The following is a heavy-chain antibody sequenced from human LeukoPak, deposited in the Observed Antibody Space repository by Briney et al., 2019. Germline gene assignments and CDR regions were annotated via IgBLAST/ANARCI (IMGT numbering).Heavy chain of an antibody. D-gene: IGHD3-3*01. J-gene: IGHJ4*02. V-gene: IGHV4-59*01. CDR3: ARFWSGFDY. CDR1: GGSISGYK. CDR2: IYDTGST. Sequence: SETLSLTCSVSGGSISGYKWTWIRQPPRAGPEWSGYIYDTGSTNYNSSLRSRVTISVDTSRNQFSLKLHSVTAADTAVYYCARFWSGFDYWGQGALVTVSS.